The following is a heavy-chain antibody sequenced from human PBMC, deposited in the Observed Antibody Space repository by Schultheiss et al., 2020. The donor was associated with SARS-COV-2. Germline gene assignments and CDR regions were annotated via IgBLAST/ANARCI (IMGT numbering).Heavy chain of an antibody. D-gene: IGHD3-22*01. J-gene: IGHJ4*02. V-gene: IGHV3-21*01. CDR1: GFTFSTYS. CDR3: ARDESNGYSVFDY. Sequence: GGSLRLSCAASGFTFSTYSMNWVRQAPGKGLEWVSSITSSSSYIYYADSVKGRFTISRDNAKNSLYLQMNSLRAEDTAVYYCARDESNGYSVFDYWGQGTLVTV. CDR2: ITSSSSYI.